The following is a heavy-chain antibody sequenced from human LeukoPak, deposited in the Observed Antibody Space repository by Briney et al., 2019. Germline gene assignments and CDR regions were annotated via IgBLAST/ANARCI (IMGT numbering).Heavy chain of an antibody. Sequence: GGSLRLSCAASGFTFSSYWMSWVRQAPGKGLEWVANIKQDGSEKYYVDSVKGRFTISRDNAKNSLYLQMNSLRAEDTAVYYCARDTSPSIAAVGYDAFDIWGRGTMVTVSS. V-gene: IGHV3-7*01. D-gene: IGHD6-13*01. CDR1: GFTFSSYW. CDR3: ARDTSPSIAAVGYDAFDI. CDR2: IKQDGSEK. J-gene: IGHJ3*02.